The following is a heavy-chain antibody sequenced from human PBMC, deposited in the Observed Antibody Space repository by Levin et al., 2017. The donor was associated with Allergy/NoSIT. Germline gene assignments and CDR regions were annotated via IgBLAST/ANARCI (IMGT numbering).Heavy chain of an antibody. CDR3: ASHFTMIRGYDNYGLDV. Sequence: GGSLRLSCATSGFTFTTYAMHWVRQAPGKGLEWVAVISFDGNTEYYEDSVRGRFTISRDTSKNTLFLQMNSLRVEDTAVYYCASHFTMIRGYDNYGLDVWGQGTTVTVSS. D-gene: IGHD3-10*01. J-gene: IGHJ6*02. CDR2: ISFDGNTE. CDR1: GFTFTTYA. V-gene: IGHV3-30-3*01.